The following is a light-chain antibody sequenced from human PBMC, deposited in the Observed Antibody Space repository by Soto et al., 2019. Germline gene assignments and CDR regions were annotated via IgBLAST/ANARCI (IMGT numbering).Light chain of an antibody. CDR1: QDIENY. V-gene: IGKV1-27*01. J-gene: IGKJ3*01. Sequence: DIQMTQSPSSLSASVGDRVTITCRASQDIENYLAWYQQRPGKVPKLLIYGATTLQPGVPSRFSGSGSGTDFTLTISGLQPEDVATYYCQNCKSAVFTFGPGTKVDTK. CDR2: GAT. CDR3: QNCKSAVFT.